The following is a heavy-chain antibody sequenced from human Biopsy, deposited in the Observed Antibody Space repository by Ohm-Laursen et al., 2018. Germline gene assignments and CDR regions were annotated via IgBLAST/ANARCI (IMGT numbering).Heavy chain of an antibody. D-gene: IGHD2-15*01. Sequence: GSLRLSCAASGFTVSNSYMCWVRPAPRKAPEWVAIIYSAGTTYYADSVKGRSTISRDNSKNTLSLQMNSLRAEDTAVYYCARVAYTDKGGCFDIWGQGTMVTVSS. CDR3: ARVAYTDKGGCFDI. CDR1: GFTVSNSY. J-gene: IGHJ3*02. CDR2: IYSAGTT. V-gene: IGHV3-66*01.